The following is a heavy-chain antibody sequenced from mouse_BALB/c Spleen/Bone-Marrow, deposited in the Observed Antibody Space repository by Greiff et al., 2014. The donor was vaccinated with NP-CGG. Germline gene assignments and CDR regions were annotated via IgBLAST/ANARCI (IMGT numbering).Heavy chain of an antibody. V-gene: IGHV5-9-1*01. CDR2: INTGGTYI. J-gene: IGHJ1*01. D-gene: IGHD2-4*01. CDR1: GFTFSTYA. CDR3: ARPRMITTYFDV. Sequence: EVMLVESGGDLVKPGGSLKLSCAASGFTFSTYAMSWVRQTPEKRLEWVATINTGGTYIYYADSVKGRFTISRDNAKNTLYLQMSSLRSEDTAMFYCARPRMITTYFDVWGAGTTVTVSS.